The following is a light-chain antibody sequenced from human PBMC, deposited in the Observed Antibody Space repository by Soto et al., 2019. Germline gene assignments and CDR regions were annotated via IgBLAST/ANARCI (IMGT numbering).Light chain of an antibody. Sequence: QSVLTQPPSVSGAPGQRVTISCTGSSSNIGAGYDVHWYQQLPGTAPKLLIYGNSNRPSGVPDRFSGSKSGTSASLAITGLQAEDEADYYCSSYTNSNSLWVFGGGTKLTVL. J-gene: IGLJ3*02. CDR1: SSNIGAGYD. CDR2: GNS. V-gene: IGLV1-40*01. CDR3: SSYTNSNSLWV.